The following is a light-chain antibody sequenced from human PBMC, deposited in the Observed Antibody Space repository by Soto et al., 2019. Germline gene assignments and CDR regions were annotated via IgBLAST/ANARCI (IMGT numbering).Light chain of an antibody. V-gene: IGKV3-11*01. CDR3: QQRTNWPLLT. CDR2: DAS. Sequence: EIVLTQSPATLSLSPGERATLSCRASQSVSNYLAWYQQKPGQAPRLLIYDASNRATGIPARFSGSGSGTDCPLTISSLEPEDFAVYYCQQRTNWPLLTFGGGTKVELK. CDR1: QSVSNY. J-gene: IGKJ4*01.